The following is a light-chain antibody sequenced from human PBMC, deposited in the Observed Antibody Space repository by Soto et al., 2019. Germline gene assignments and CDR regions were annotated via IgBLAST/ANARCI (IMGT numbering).Light chain of an antibody. CDR3: QQRSNWPPVT. J-gene: IGKJ4*01. V-gene: IGKV3-11*01. CDR2: DTAS. Sequence: EIVMTQSPATLSVSPGERATLSCRASESVSGNLAWYQQKPGQAPRLLIYDTASDRATGIPARFSGSGSGTDFTLTISSLEPEDFAVYYCQQRSNWPPVTFGGGTRVEIK. CDR1: ESVSGN.